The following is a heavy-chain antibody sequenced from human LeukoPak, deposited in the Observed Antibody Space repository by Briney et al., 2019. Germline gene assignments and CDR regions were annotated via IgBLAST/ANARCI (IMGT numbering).Heavy chain of an antibody. Sequence: GGSLRLSCAASGFTFSSYGMHWVRQAPGKGLEWVAVISYDGSNKYYADSVKGRFTISRDNSKNTPYLQMNSLRAEDTAVYYCARDSPWRDYHDYWGQGTLVTVSS. V-gene: IGHV3-30*03. J-gene: IGHJ4*02. CDR2: ISYDGSNK. CDR1: GFTFSSYG. CDR3: ARDSPWRDYHDY.